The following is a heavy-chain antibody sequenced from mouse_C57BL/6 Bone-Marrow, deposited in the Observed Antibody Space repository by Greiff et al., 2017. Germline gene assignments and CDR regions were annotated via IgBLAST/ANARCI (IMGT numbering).Heavy chain of an antibody. J-gene: IGHJ4*01. CDR2: MHPNGGGP. D-gene: IGHD2-4*01. CDR1: GYTFTNYW. V-gene: IGHV1-64*01. CDR3: AISYDYIDYTMDY. Sequence: QVQLQQPGAELVKPGASVKLSCKASGYTFTNYWMHWVKQRPGQGLEWIGMMHPNGGGPDYNEKFKSEATLSVAKYSRTAYMELSSLTSEDSAVYYCAISYDYIDYTMDYCGQGTSGTGSS.